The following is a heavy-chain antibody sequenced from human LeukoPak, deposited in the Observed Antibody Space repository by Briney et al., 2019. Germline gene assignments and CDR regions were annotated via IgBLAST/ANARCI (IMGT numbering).Heavy chain of an antibody. CDR2: INHSGST. CDR1: GGSFSGYY. D-gene: IGHD4-17*01. V-gene: IGHV4-34*01. CDR3: ATQRSLRWYFDY. Sequence: SETLSLTCAVYGGSFSGYYWIWIRQPPGKGLEWIGEINHSGSTNYNPSLKSRVTISVDTSKNQFSLKLSSVTAADTAVYYCATQRSLRWYFDYWGQGTLVTVSS. J-gene: IGHJ4*02.